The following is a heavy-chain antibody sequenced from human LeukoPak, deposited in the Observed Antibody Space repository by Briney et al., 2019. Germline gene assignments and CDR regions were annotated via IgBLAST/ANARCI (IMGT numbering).Heavy chain of an antibody. CDR3: ARASATCSSTSCYPSWFDP. V-gene: IGHV4-4*02. CDR1: GASVSRNW. D-gene: IGHD2-2*01. CDR2: IHHSGGT. J-gene: IGHJ5*02. Sequence: SGTLSLTCTVSGASVSRNWWSWVRQPPGKGLEWIGEIHHSGGTNYNPSLKSRVTMSLDNSNNHFSLKLSSVTAADTAVYYCARASATCSSTSCYPSWFDPWGQGTLVTVSS.